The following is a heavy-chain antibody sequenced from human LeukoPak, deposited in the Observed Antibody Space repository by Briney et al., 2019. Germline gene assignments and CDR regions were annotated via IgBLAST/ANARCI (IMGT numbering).Heavy chain of an antibody. CDR1: RGSISTYY. V-gene: IGHV4-59*01. CDR3: ARVGRGPVDL. D-gene: IGHD2-15*01. CDR2: IYYDGSP. Sequence: PSETLSLTRTVSRGSISTYYWSWIRKPPGKGMEWIGYIYYDGSPKYHPSLKSRVTISVDTSKNQFSLKLSSVAAADTAVYYCARVGRGPVDLWGQGTLVTVSS. J-gene: IGHJ5*02.